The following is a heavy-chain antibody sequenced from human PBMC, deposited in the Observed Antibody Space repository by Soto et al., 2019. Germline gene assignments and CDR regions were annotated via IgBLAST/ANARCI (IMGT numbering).Heavy chain of an antibody. Sequence: QVQLVQSGAEVKKPGSSVKVSCKASGGTFSSYAISWVRQAPGQGLEWMGGIIPIFGTANYAQKFQGRVTITADESTSTAYMELSSLRSEDTAVYYCARDADCGGDCYPAARSYYGMDVWGQGTTVTVSS. CDR2: IIPIFGTA. J-gene: IGHJ6*02. D-gene: IGHD2-21*02. V-gene: IGHV1-69*01. CDR3: ARDADCGGDCYPAARSYYGMDV. CDR1: GGTFSSYA.